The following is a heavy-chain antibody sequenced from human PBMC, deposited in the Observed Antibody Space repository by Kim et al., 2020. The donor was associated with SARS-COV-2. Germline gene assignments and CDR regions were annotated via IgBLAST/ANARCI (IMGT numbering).Heavy chain of an antibody. J-gene: IGHJ4*02. V-gene: IGHV3-13*01. CDR3: ARGGYSSSWYYFDY. Sequence: PGSVKGRFTISRENAKNSLYLQMNSLRAGDTAVYYCARGGYSSSWYYFDYWGQGTLVTVSS. D-gene: IGHD6-13*01.